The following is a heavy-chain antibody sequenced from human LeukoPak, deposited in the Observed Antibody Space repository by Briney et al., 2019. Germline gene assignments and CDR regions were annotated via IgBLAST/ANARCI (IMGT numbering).Heavy chain of an antibody. J-gene: IGHJ4*02. D-gene: IGHD6-19*01. CDR1: GFTFSSYA. Sequence: GGSLRLSCAASGFTFSSYAMSWVRQAPGKVLEWVSAISGSGGSTYYADSVKGRFTISRDNSKNTLYLQMNSLRAEDTAVYYCAKDPQQWLVRPYYFDYWGQGTLVTVSS. CDR3: AKDPQQWLVRPYYFDY. V-gene: IGHV3-23*01. CDR2: ISGSGGST.